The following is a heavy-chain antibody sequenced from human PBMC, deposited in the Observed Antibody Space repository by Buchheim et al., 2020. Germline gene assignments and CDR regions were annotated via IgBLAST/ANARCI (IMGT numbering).Heavy chain of an antibody. CDR3: AKDFLWEPCFY. Sequence: EVQLVESGGGLAQPGGSLRLSCAASGFTFRSFDMSWVRQAPGKGLEWVSAISASGGGTYYADSVKGRSTISRDNSKNTLYLQMNSLRAEDTAVYYCAKDFLWEPCFYWGQGTL. CDR1: GFTFRSFD. D-gene: IGHD1-26*01. CDR2: ISASGGGT. J-gene: IGHJ4*02. V-gene: IGHV3-23*04.